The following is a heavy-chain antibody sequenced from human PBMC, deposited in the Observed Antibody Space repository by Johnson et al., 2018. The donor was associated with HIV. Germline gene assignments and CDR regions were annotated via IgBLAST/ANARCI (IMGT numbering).Heavy chain of an antibody. J-gene: IGHJ3*01. CDR3: AKDHPISV. CDR2: IAATGDT. Sequence: VQLVESGGGLVQPGRSLKLSCAASGFTFSNYDMHWVRQTAGRRLEWVSGIAATGDTYYPGSVKGRFTVSRENAKNSLYLQMNSLRAEDTALYYCAKDHPISVWGQGTMVTVSS. CDR1: GFTFSNYD. V-gene: IGHV3-13*01.